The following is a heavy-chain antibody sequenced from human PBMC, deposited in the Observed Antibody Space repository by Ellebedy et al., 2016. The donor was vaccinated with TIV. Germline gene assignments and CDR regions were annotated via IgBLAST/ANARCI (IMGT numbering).Heavy chain of an antibody. CDR2: INQNEREQ. J-gene: IGHJ2*01. CDR1: GFTFSHYW. D-gene: IGHD4-11*01. CDR3: ARAIYSASYL. Sequence: GGSLRLSCAASGFTFSHYWMSWVRQAPGRGLEWVANINQNEREQYYVDSVKGRFTISRDNAGNSLYLQMNSLGAEDTAVYYCARAIYSASYLWGRGTLVTVSS. V-gene: IGHV3-7*01.